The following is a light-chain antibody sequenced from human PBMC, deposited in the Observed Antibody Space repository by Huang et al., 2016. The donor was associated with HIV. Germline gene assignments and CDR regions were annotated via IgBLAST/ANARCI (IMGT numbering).Light chain of an antibody. J-gene: IGKJ2*01. Sequence: EIVMTQSPATLSVSPGERATLSCRASQSVSSNLAWYQQKPGQPPRLLIYGASTRATGIPARFSGSGSGTEFTLTISSLQSEDFAVYYCQQYNNWPPWYTFGQGTKLEIK. CDR3: QQYNNWPPWYT. CDR2: GAS. V-gene: IGKV3-15*01. CDR1: QSVSSN.